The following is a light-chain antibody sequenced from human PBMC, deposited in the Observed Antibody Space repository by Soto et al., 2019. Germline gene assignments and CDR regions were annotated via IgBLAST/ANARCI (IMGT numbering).Light chain of an antibody. CDR3: QQRNDWRRDT. J-gene: IGKJ5*01. Sequence: EIVLTQSPATLSLSPGETATLSCRASQSVNRHLAWYQQKPGQAPRLLIYDGATRVTGVPARFSGSGSGTDFTLTISSLEPEDFAVYYCQQRNDWRRDTFGQGTRLETK. CDR2: DGA. CDR1: QSVNRH. V-gene: IGKV3-11*01.